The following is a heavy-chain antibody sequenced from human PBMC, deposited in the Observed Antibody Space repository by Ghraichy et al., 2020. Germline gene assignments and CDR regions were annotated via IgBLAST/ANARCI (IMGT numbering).Heavy chain of an antibody. CDR1: GFTFSSYS. D-gene: IGHD6-13*01. CDR2: ISSSSSYI. Sequence: GGSLRLSCAASGFTFSSYSMNWVRQAPGKGLEWVSSISSSSSYIYYADSVKGRFTISRDNAKNSLYLQMNSLRAEDTAVYYCASRQIAAAGAFYWGQGTLVTVSS. V-gene: IGHV3-21*01. CDR3: ASRQIAAAGAFY. J-gene: IGHJ4*02.